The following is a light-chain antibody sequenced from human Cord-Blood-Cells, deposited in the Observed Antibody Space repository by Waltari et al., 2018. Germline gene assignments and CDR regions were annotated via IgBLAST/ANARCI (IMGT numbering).Light chain of an antibody. CDR2: WAS. V-gene: IGKV4-1*01. J-gene: IGKJ1*01. Sequence: DIVMTQSPDSLAVSLGERATINCKSRQSVLYSSNNKNHLAWYQQKPGQPPKLLIYWASTRESGVPDRFSGSGSGTDFTLTISSLQAEDVAVYYCQQYYSTPPTFGQGTKVEIK. CDR1: QSVLYSSNNKNH. CDR3: QQYYSTPPT.